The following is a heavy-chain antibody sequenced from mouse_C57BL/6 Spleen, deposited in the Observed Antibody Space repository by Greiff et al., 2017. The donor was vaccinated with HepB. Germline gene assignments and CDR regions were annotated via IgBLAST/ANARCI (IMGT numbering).Heavy chain of an antibody. V-gene: IGHV1-4*01. CDR3: ARGYYGSRSWYFDV. CDR2: INPSSGYT. CDR1: GYTFTSYT. J-gene: IGHJ1*03. D-gene: IGHD1-1*01. Sequence: QVHVKQSGAELARPGASVKMSCKASGYTFTSYTMHWVKQRPGQGLEWIGYINPSSGYTKYNQKFKDKATLTADKSSSTAYMQLSSLTSEDSAVYYCARGYYGSRSWYFDVWGTGTTVTVSS.